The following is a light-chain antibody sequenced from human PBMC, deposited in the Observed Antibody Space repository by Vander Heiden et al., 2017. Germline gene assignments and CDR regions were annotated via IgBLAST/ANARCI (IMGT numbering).Light chain of an antibody. CDR2: KNN. V-gene: IGLV1-47*01. J-gene: IGLJ2*01. CDR1: RSNIGGNF. Sequence: QSVLTQPPSASGTPGQRVTISCSGTRSNIGGNFVYWYQQLPETAPKVLIFKNNQRPSGVPDRFSGSKSGTSASLAISGLRFEDEADYYCATWDESLSAVVFGGGTKLTVL. CDR3: ATWDESLSAVV.